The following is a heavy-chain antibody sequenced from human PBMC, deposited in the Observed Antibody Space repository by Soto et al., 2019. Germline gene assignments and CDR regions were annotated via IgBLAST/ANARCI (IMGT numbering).Heavy chain of an antibody. V-gene: IGHV4-61*02. D-gene: IGHD5-12*01. CDR3: ASSVGGYDPYYYYYGMDV. Sequence: PSETLSLTCTVSGGSISSSSYYWGWIRQPAGKGLEWIGRIYTSGSTNYNPSLKSRVTMSVDTSKNQFSLKLSSVTAADTAVYYCASSVGGYDPYYYYYGMDVWGQGTTVTVSS. CDR1: GGSISSSSYY. J-gene: IGHJ6*02. CDR2: IYTSGST.